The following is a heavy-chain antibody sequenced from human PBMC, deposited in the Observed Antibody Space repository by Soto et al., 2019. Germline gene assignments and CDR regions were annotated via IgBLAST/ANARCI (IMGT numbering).Heavy chain of an antibody. V-gene: IGHV1-69*01. J-gene: IGHJ5*02. D-gene: IGHD6-13*01. CDR3: ARGAAGAASRTYWFDP. CDR2: IIPILGTA. CDR1: GGTFSSYA. Sequence: QVQLVQSGAEVKKPGASVKVSCKASGGTFSSYAITWVRQAPGQGLEWMGGIIPILGTANYQQKFQGRVTITADESTSTAHMELSSLGSEDTAVYYCARGAAGAASRTYWFDPWRQGTLVAVYS.